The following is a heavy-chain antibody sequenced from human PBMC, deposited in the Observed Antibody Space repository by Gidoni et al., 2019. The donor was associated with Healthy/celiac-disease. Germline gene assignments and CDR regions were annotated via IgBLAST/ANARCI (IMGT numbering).Heavy chain of an antibody. Sequence: QVTLKESGPALVKPTQTLTLTCSFSGSSLSTRGMRVSWIRQPPGKALEWLARIDWDDDKFYRTSLKTRLTISKDTSKNQVVLKMTNMDPVDTATYYCARTTGEFDSSGYYHDAFDIWGQGTMVTVSS. V-gene: IGHV2-70*04. CDR3: ARTTGEFDSSGYYHDAFDI. D-gene: IGHD3-22*01. CDR2: IDWDDDK. J-gene: IGHJ3*02. CDR1: GSSLSTRGMR.